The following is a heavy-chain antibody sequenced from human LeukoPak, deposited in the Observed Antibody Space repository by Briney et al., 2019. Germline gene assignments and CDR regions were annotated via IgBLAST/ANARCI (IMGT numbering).Heavy chain of an antibody. J-gene: IGHJ6*03. CDR3: ARTMVFNYYYYMDV. Sequence: PSETLSLTCAVSGGSISSSNWWSWVRQPPGKGLEWIGEIYHSGSTNYNPSLKSRVTISVDKSKNQFSLKLSSVTAADTAVYYCARTMVFNYYYYMDVWGKGTTVTISS. V-gene: IGHV4-4*02. CDR2: IYHSGST. CDR1: GGSISSSNW. D-gene: IGHD3-10*01.